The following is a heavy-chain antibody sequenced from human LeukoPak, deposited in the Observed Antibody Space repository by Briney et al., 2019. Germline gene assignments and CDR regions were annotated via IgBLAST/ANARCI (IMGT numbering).Heavy chain of an antibody. J-gene: IGHJ5*02. Sequence: SQTLSLTCTVSGGSISSGGYYWSWIRQPAGKGLEWIGRIYTSGSTNYNPSLKSRVTMSVDTSKNQFSLKLSSVTAADTAVYYCARAPQYSSSWYNWFDPWGQGTLVTVSS. CDR3: ARAPQYSSSWYNWFDP. CDR1: GGSISSGGYY. D-gene: IGHD6-13*01. V-gene: IGHV4-61*02. CDR2: IYTSGST.